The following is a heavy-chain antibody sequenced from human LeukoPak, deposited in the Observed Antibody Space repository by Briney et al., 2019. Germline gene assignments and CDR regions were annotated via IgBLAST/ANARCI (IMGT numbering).Heavy chain of an antibody. Sequence: PGGSLRLSCAASGFTFSSHAMSWVRQAPGKGLEWVSAISGGGGSTYYADSVKGRFTISRDNSQNTLYLQMNSLRAEDTAEYYCARSSSGFLDFDYWGQGTLVTVSS. CDR3: ARSSSGFLDFDY. D-gene: IGHD6-19*01. J-gene: IGHJ4*02. V-gene: IGHV3-23*01. CDR2: ISGGGGST. CDR1: GFTFSSHA.